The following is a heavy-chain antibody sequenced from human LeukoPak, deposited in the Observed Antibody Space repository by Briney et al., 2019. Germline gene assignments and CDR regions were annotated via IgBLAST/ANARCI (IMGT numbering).Heavy chain of an antibody. Sequence: GASLKLSCKASGYTFTGYYMHWVRQAPGQGLEWMGWINPNSGGTNYAQKFQGRVTMTRDTSISTAYMELSRLRSDDTAVYYCARTVARTWFDPWGQGTLVTISS. CDR1: GYTFTGYY. J-gene: IGHJ5*02. V-gene: IGHV1-2*02. CDR2: INPNSGGT. D-gene: IGHD5-12*01. CDR3: ARTVARTWFDP.